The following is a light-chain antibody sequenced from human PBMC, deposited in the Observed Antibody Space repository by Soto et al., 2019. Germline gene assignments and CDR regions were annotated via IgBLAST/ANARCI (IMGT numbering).Light chain of an antibody. V-gene: IGLV2-14*03. J-gene: IGLJ2*01. CDR2: DVN. CDR3: TSYTTTNTLV. CDR1: SSDIGAYNY. Sequence: QSALTQPASVSGSPGQSITISCTGTSSDIGAYNYVSWYQQYAGKAPKFVIYDVNKRPSGVSYRFSGSKSGNMASLTISGLQADDEDDYYCTSYTTTNTLVLGGGTKLTVL.